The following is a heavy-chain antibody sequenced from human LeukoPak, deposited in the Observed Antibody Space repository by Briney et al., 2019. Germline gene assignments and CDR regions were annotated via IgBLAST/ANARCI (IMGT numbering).Heavy chain of an antibody. Sequence: SETLSITCTVSGGSISSGGYYWSWIRQHPGKGLEWIGYIYYSGSTYYNPSLKSRVTISVDTSKNQFSLKLSSVTAADTAVYYCARDVYYYDSSGYYYTYYYYGMDVWGQGTTVTVSS. V-gene: IGHV4-31*03. J-gene: IGHJ6*02. CDR3: ARDVYYYDSSGYYYTYYYYGMDV. CDR2: IYYSGST. CDR1: GGSISSGGYY. D-gene: IGHD3-22*01.